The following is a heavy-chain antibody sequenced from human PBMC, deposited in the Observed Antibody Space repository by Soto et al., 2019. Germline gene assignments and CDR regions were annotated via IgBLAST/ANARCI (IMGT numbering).Heavy chain of an antibody. Sequence: ASVKVSCKASGYTFTSYDINWVRQATGQGLEWMGWMNPNSGNTGYAQKFQGRVTMTRNTSISTAYMELSSLRSEDTAVYYCERDRCRGASCYRTYAFDIWGQGTMVTVSS. J-gene: IGHJ3*02. CDR1: GYTFTSYD. CDR3: ERDRCRGASCYRTYAFDI. V-gene: IGHV1-8*01. D-gene: IGHD2-15*01. CDR2: MNPNSGNT.